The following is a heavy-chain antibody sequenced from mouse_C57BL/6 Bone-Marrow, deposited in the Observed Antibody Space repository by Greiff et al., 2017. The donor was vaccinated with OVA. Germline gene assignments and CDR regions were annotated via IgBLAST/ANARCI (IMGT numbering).Heavy chain of an antibody. CDR1: EYEFPSHD. CDR3: ARHVNDGAPFSY. Sequence: EVKLVESGGGLVQPGESLKLSCESNEYEFPSHDMSWVRTTPEKRLELVAAINSDGGSTTYPDNMERRFIISIDNTKKTLYLQMSSLRSEDTPLYYCARHVNDGAPFSYWGQGTLVTVSA. CDR2: INSDGGST. D-gene: IGHD2-12*01. V-gene: IGHV5-2*01. J-gene: IGHJ3*01.